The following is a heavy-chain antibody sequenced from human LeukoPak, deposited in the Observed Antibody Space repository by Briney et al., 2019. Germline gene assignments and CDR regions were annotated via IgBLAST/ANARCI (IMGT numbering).Heavy chain of an antibody. D-gene: IGHD2-8*02. V-gene: IGHV3-15*01. J-gene: IGHJ6*03. CDR2: IKSKTDGGTT. CDR1: GFTFSNAW. Sequence: GGSLRLSCAASGFTFSNAWMSWVRQAPGKGLEWVGRIKSKTDGGTTDYSAPVKGRFTISRDDSKNTLYLQMNSLKTEDTAVYYCTTALSVTGREGFDYYCYMDVWGKGTTVTVSS. CDR3: TTALSVTGREGFDYYCYMDV.